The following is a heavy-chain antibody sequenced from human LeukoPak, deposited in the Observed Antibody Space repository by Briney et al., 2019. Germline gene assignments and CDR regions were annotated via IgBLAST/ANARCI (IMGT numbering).Heavy chain of an antibody. CDR3: ARSGGNSVGAFDI. CDR1: GGSISSGDYY. CDR2: IYYSGST. D-gene: IGHD4-23*01. Sequence: SETLSLTCTVSGGSISSGDYYWSWIRQPPGKGLEWIGYIYYSGSTYYNPSLKSRVTISVDTSKNQFSLKLSSVTAADTAVYYCARSGGNSVGAFDIWGQGTMVTVSS. J-gene: IGHJ3*02. V-gene: IGHV4-30-4*01.